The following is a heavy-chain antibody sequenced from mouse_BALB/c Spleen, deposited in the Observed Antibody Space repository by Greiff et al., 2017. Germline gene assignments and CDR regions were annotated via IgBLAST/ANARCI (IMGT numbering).Heavy chain of an antibody. CDR3: ERGGGINYYGPFAY. CDR2: ISSGGST. D-gene: IGHD1-2*01. J-gene: IGHJ3*01. V-gene: IGHV5-6-5*01. Sequence: DVKLVESGGGLVKPGGSLKLSCAASGFTFSSYAMSWVRQTPEKRLEWVASISSGGSTYYPDSVKGRFTISRDNARNILYLQMSSLRSEDTAMYYGERGGGINYYGPFAYWGQGTLGTVAA. CDR1: GFTFSSYA.